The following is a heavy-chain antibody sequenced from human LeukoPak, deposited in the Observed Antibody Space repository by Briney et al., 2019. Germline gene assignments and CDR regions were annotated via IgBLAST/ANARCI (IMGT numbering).Heavy chain of an antibody. CDR1: GFTFDSYA. J-gene: IGHJ4*01. Sequence: GGSLRLSCAASGFTFDSYAMSWVRQAPGKGLEWVAGISGSGGATYFADSVKGRFAISRDTSMNTLYLEMNSLRAEHTAICLCAQDRVQVLLGALAYWGHGTLLTLSP. CDR2: ISGSGGAT. CDR3: AQDRVQVLLGALAY. D-gene: IGHD1-26*01. V-gene: IGHV3-23*01.